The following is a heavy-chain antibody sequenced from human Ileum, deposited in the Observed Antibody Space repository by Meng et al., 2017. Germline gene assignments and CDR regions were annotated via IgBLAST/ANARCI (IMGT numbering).Heavy chain of an antibody. CDR1: GTW. CDR3: ATSNDRDVYYLGY. CDR2: IFQSGRT. D-gene: IGHD3-22*01. Sequence: VPLRGAGPRLVKPAGTLSLTCAVSGTWWSWVRQPPGKGLEWIGEIFQSGRTNYNPSLKSRVTISIDKSKSQISLQLSAVTAADTAVYSCATSNDRDVYYLGYWGQGTLVTVSS. V-gene: IGHV4-4*01. J-gene: IGHJ4*02.